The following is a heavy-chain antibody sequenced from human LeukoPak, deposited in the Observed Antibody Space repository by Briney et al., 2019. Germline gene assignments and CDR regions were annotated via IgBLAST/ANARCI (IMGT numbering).Heavy chain of an antibody. CDR3: ARDTAEAPSSNWFDP. CDR2: VIPYLGII. CDR1: GGTFSTDA. D-gene: IGHD6-19*01. V-gene: IGHV1-69*04. J-gene: IGHJ5*02. Sequence: SVKVSCKASGGTFSTDAVSWVRQAPGQGLEWMGRVIPYLGIIDYTQKFQGRITISADKSTSTAYMEMNSLTSEDTAVYYCARDTAEAPSSNWFDPWGQGTLVTVSS.